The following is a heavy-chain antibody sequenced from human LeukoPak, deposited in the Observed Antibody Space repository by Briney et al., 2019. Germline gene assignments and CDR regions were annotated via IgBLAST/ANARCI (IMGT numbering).Heavy chain of an antibody. V-gene: IGHV4-39*02. CDR1: GGSISSSSYY. CDR2: IYYSGST. D-gene: IGHD3-10*01. CDR3: AREGYGSGSYDLYYYYYYMDV. Sequence: SETLSLTCTVSGGSISSSSYYWGWIRQPRGKGLEWIGSIYYSGSTYYNPSLKSRVTISVDTSKNQFSLKLSSVTAADTAVYYCAREGYGSGSYDLYYYYYYMDVWGKGTTVTVSS. J-gene: IGHJ6*03.